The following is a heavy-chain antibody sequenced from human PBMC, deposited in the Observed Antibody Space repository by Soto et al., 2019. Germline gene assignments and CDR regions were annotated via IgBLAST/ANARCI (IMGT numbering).Heavy chain of an antibody. J-gene: IGHJ6*03. V-gene: IGHV3-23*01. Sequence: GGSLRLSCAASGFTFSSYAMSWVRQAPGKGLEWVSAISGSGGSTYYADSVKGRFTISRDNSKNTLYLQMNSLRAEDTAVYYCAKLSSRALLHYYMDVWGKGTTVTVSS. D-gene: IGHD6-6*01. CDR3: AKLSSRALLHYYMDV. CDR1: GFTFSSYA. CDR2: ISGSGGST.